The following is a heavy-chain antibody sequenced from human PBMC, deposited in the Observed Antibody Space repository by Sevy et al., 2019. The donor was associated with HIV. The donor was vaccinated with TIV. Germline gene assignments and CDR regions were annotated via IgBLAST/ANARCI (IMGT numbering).Heavy chain of an antibody. J-gene: IGHJ3*02. CDR2: IKSKTDGGTT. CDR3: TTDTGISDYDFWSGRDDTFDN. Sequence: GGSLRLSCAASGFTFSKAWMSWVRQAPGKGLEWVGRIKSKTDGGTTDYAAPVKGRFTISTDESKNTLYLQMNSLKTEDTAVYYCTTDTGISDYDFWSGRDDTFDNWGQGTMVTVSS. V-gene: IGHV3-15*01. CDR1: GFTFSKAW. D-gene: IGHD3-3*01.